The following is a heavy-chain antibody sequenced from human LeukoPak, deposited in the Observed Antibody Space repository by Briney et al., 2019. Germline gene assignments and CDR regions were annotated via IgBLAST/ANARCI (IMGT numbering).Heavy chain of an antibody. Sequence: PGGSLRLSCAASGFTFSSYAMHWVRQAPGKGLERVAVISYDGSNKYYADSVKGRFTISRDNSKNTLYLQMNSLRAEDTAVYYCARGCHRITMVRGVYDWGQGTLVTVSS. CDR2: ISYDGSNK. V-gene: IGHV3-30*01. D-gene: IGHD3-10*01. CDR1: GFTFSSYA. J-gene: IGHJ4*02. CDR3: ARGCHRITMVRGVYD.